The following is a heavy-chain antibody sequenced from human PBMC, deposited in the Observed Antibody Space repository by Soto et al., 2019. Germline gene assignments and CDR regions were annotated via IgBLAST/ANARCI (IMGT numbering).Heavy chain of an antibody. Sequence: QVQLVQSGAEVKKPGASVKVSCKASGYTFTSYGISWVRQAPGQGLEWMGWISAYNGNTNYAQKLQGRVTMTTDTSTSTAYMELRSLRSDGTAVYYCATRAPLRYFDRDAFDIWGQGTMVTVSS. V-gene: IGHV1-18*01. CDR1: GYTFTSYG. CDR2: ISAYNGNT. D-gene: IGHD3-9*01. CDR3: ATRAPLRYFDRDAFDI. J-gene: IGHJ3*02.